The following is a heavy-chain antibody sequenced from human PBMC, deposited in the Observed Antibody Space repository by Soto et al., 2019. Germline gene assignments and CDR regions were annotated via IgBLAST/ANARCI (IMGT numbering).Heavy chain of an antibody. D-gene: IGHD6-13*01. CDR1: GGTFSTYT. Sequence: QVQLVQSGAEVKKPGSSVNVSCKASGGTFSTYTIIWVRQAPGQGLEWMGRILPMLDITNSAQRFQGRVTITADKSTSTAYLELCSLRSEDTAVYYCTLGSWSAETFDIWGRGTMVTVSS. CDR3: TLGSWSAETFDI. V-gene: IGHV1-69*02. J-gene: IGHJ3*02. CDR2: ILPMLDIT.